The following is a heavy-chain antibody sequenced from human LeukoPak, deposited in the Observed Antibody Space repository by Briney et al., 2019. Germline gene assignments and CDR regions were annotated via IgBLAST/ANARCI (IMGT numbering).Heavy chain of an antibody. CDR3: VRDYFCSGGACDDCFDP. V-gene: IGHV1-18*01. CDR2: ISTYDHDT. Sequence: ASVKVSCKASGYIFTHYVLRWVQQAPAQGLEGMAWISTYDHDTNYAQKFRGRVTMTTDTSTSTAYMELRSLGSDDTAVYYCVRDYFCSGGACDDCFDPWGQGTLVTVSS. J-gene: IGHJ5*02. D-gene: IGHD2-15*01. CDR1: GYIFTHYV.